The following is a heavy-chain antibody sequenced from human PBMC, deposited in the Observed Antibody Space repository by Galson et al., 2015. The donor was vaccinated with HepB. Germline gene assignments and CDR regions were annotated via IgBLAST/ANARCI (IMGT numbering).Heavy chain of an antibody. D-gene: IGHD6-13*01. Sequence: SLRLSCAASGFTFSSYAMHWVRQAPGKGLEYVSAISSNGGSTYYANSVKGRFTISRDNSKNTLYLQMGSLRAEDMAVYYCARVAAAAGRGSYYYGMDAWGQGTTVTVSS. V-gene: IGHV3-64*01. CDR3: ARVAAAAGRGSYYYGMDA. CDR1: GFTFSSYA. CDR2: ISSNGGST. J-gene: IGHJ6*02.